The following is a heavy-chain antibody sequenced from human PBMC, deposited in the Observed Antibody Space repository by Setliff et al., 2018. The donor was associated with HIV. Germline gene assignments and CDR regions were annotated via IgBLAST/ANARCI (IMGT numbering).Heavy chain of an antibody. D-gene: IGHD3-10*01. Sequence: GGSLRLSCAVSGFTFSTFSMSWVRQAPGKGLEWVSSISSDGVYIHYADSLKGRFTISRDNAKNSLFLQMNSLTVDDTAVYYCARDRLESLWFGDLNYMDVWGKGTTVTVSS. CDR2: ISSDGVYI. J-gene: IGHJ6*03. CDR3: ARDRLESLWFGDLNYMDV. V-gene: IGHV3-21*01. CDR1: GFTFSTFS.